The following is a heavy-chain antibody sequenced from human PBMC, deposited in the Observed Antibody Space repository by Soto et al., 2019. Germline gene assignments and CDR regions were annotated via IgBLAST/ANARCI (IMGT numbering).Heavy chain of an antibody. CDR3: ARSFGVAAAGAFDY. D-gene: IGHD6-13*01. CDR1: GGSISSGGYY. Sequence: QVQLQDSGPGLVKPSQTLSLTCTVSGGSISSGGYYWSWIRQHPGKGLEWIGYVYYSGSTYYNPSLSSRVTVSVGTSKNQFSLKLGSVTDAYTAVYDCARSFGVAAAGAFDYWGQGTLVTVSS. V-gene: IGHV4-31*03. CDR2: VYYSGST. J-gene: IGHJ4*02.